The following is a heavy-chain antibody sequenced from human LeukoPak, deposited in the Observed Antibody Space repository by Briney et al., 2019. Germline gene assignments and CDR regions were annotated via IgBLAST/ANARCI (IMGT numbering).Heavy chain of an antibody. J-gene: IGHJ4*02. CDR2: IYYSGST. CDR1: GGSISSSSHY. CDR3: ARRGNWFY. V-gene: IGHV4-39*01. Sequence: PSETLSLTCTVSGGSISSSSHYWGWIRQPPGKGLEWIGSIYYSGSTYYNPSLKSRVTISVDTSKNQFSLKLSSVTAADTAVYYCARRGNWFYWGQGTLVTVSS. D-gene: IGHD1-1*01.